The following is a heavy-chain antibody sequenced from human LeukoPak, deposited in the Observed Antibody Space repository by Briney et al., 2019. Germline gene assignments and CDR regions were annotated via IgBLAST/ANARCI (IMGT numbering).Heavy chain of an antibody. V-gene: IGHV3-48*03. J-gene: IGHJ6*03. D-gene: IGHD6-13*01. Sequence: GGSLRLSCAASGFTFSNYEMHWVRQAPGKGLEWVSYISSRGTTIYYADSVKGRFTISRDNAKKSLHLQMNSLRAEDTAVYYCARDFGYSSSWYTYYYYYYMDVWGKGTTVTVSS. CDR1: GFTFSNYE. CDR2: ISSRGTTI. CDR3: ARDFGYSSSWYTYYYYYYMDV.